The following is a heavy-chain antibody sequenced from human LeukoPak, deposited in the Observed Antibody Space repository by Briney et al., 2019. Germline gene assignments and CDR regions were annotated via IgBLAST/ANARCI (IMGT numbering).Heavy chain of an antibody. CDR2: IKEGGSEQ. CDR1: GFTFSRYW. Sequence: PGGSLRLSCAASGFTFSRYWMSWVRQAPGRGLEWVANIKEGGSEQFYVDSVRGRFTISRDNAKDSLFLQMNSLRAEDTAVYYCASQLDGTLDSWGQGTLVTVSS. J-gene: IGHJ4*02. CDR3: ASQLDGTLDS. V-gene: IGHV3-7*02. D-gene: IGHD2-2*01.